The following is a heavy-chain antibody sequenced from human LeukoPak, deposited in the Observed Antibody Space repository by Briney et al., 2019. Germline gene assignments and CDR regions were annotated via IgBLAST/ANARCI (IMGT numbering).Heavy chain of an antibody. CDR1: GGSISSSSYY. V-gene: IGHV4-39*01. CDR2: IYYSGST. D-gene: IGHD6-13*01. CDR3: ARPVTYSSSRPPYFDY. J-gene: IGHJ4*02. Sequence: SETLSLTCNVSGGSISSSSYYWGWIRQPPGKGLQWIGSIYYSGSTYYNPSLKSRGTISGDTSKIQFSLKLSSVTAADTAVYYCARPVTYSSSRPPYFDYWGQGTLVTVSS.